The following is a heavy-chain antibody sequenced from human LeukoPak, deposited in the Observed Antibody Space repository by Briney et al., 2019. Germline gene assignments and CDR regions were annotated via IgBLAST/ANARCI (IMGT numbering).Heavy chain of an antibody. D-gene: IGHD4-17*01. CDR1: GDSISSNYC. J-gene: IGHJ3*02. Sequence: QPSGTLSLTCAVSGDSISSNYCWRWVRQFPGKGLEWIGEVYRRGSTSYNPSLKSRVVISIDKSKNQYSLNLNSVTAADTAMYYCGRHAYGDSSAAFDIWGQGTMVTVSS. CDR3: GRHAYGDSSAAFDI. CDR2: VYRRGST. V-gene: IGHV4-4*02.